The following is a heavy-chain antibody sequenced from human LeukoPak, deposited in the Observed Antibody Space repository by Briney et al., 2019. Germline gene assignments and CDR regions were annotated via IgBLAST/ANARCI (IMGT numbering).Heavy chain of an antibody. D-gene: IGHD3-22*01. J-gene: IGHJ4*02. CDR3: ARGVYDSSGYAFDY. V-gene: IGHV3-48*01. CDR1: GFTFSGYT. CDR2: ISSSSSQI. Sequence: GGSLRLSCAASGFTFSGYTMNWVRQAPGKGLEWVSYISSSSSQIHYADSVKGRFTISRENAKNSLYLQMNSLRAGDTAVYYCARGVYDSSGYAFDYWGQGTLVTVSS.